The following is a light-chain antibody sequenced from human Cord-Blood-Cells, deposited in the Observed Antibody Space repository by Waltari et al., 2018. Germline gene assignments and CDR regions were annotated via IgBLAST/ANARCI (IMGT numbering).Light chain of an antibody. CDR3: QQYNNWPNT. CDR2: GAS. CDR1: QSVSRN. J-gene: IGKJ2*01. Sequence: EIVMTKSPATLSVSPGERATLSCRASQSVSRNLAWYQQKPGQAPRLLIYGASTRATGIPARFSGSGSGTEFTLTISSLQSEDFAVYYCQQYNNWPNTFGQGTKLEIK. V-gene: IGKV3-15*01.